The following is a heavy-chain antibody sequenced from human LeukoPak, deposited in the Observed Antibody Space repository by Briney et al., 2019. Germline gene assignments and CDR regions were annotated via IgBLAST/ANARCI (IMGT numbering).Heavy chain of an antibody. CDR1: GFTFSSYG. CDR3: AKGGRWFGESDYYYMDV. J-gene: IGHJ6*03. Sequence: PGGSLRLSCAASGFTFSSYGMHWVRQAPGKGLEWVAFIRYDGSNKYYADSVKGRFTISRDNSKNTLYLQMNSLRAEDTAVYYCAKGGRWFGESDYYYMDVWGKGTTVTISS. D-gene: IGHD3-10*01. V-gene: IGHV3-30*02. CDR2: IRYDGSNK.